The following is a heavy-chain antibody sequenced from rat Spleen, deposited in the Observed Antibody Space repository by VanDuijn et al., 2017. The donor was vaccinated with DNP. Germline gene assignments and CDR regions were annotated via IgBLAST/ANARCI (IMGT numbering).Heavy chain of an antibody. D-gene: IGHD4-2*01. Sequence: EVQLVESGGGLVQPGRSLKLSCAASGFTFSNYYMAWVRQAPTKGLEWVAYISTGGGSTYYRDSVKGRFTISRDNAKSTLYLQMDSLRSEDTATYYCATEILNYFDYWGQGVMVTVSS. V-gene: IGHV5-27*01. CDR3: ATEILNYFDY. CDR1: GFTFSNYY. J-gene: IGHJ2*01. CDR2: ISTGGGST.